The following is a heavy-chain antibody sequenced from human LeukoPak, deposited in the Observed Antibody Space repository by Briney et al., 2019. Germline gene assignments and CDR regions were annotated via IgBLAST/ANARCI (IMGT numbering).Heavy chain of an antibody. V-gene: IGHV3-30-3*01. D-gene: IGHD2-21*01. CDR2: ISYDGGIK. CDR1: GFTFSSFP. J-gene: IGHJ4*02. Sequence: GMSLRLSCAASGFTFSSFPMHWVRQAPGKGLEWVAMISYDGGIKFYADSVKGRFTISIDKSKSTLYVQMNSLRLEDTAIYYCAREGEGGDFDYWGQGTLVTVSS. CDR3: AREGEGGDFDY.